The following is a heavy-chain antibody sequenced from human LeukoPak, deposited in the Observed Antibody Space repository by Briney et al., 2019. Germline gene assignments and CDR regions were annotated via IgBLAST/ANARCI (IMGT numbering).Heavy chain of an antibody. CDR3: ARGGPEGIQLWLAYDY. CDR1: GGTFSSYA. CDR2: IIPILGIA. V-gene: IGHV1-69*04. J-gene: IGHJ4*02. D-gene: IGHD5-18*01. Sequence: SVKVSCKASGGTFSSYAISWVRQAPGQGLEWMGRIIPILGIANYAQKFQGRVTITRDTSASTAYMELSSLRSEDTAVYYCARGGPEGIQLWLAYDYWGQGTLVTVSS.